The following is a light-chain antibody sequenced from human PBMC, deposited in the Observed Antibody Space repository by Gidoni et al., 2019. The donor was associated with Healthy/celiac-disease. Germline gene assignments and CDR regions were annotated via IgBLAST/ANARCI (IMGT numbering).Light chain of an antibody. Sequence: DIQMTPSPSSLSASVGDRVTITCQASQDISNYLNWYQQKPGKAPKLLIYDASNLATGVPSRFSGSGSGTDFTFTISSLQPEDIATYYCQQYDNLITFXQXTRLEIK. CDR3: QQYDNLIT. V-gene: IGKV1-33*01. CDR2: DAS. J-gene: IGKJ5*01. CDR1: QDISNY.